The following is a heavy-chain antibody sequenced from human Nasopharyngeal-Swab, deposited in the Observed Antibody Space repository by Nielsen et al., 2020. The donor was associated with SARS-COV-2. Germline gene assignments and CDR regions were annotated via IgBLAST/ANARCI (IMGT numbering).Heavy chain of an antibody. CDR3: AREIGVAGPTFDY. D-gene: IGHD6-13*01. V-gene: IGHV4-59*01. J-gene: IGHJ4*02. CDR2: IYYSGST. CDR1: GGSISSYY. Sequence: SETLSLTCTVSGGSISSYYWTWIRQPPGKGLEWIGYIYYSGSTKYNPSVKSRVTISVDTSKNQFSLRLRSVTAADTAVYYYAREIGVAGPTFDYWGQGTLVTVSS.